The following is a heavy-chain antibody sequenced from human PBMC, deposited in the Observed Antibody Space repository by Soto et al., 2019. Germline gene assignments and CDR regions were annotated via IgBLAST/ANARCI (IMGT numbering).Heavy chain of an antibody. Sequence: QVQLVESGGGVVQPGRSLRLSCAASGFTFSSYAMHWVRQAPGKGLEWVAVIWYDGSNKYYADSVKGRFTISRDNSKNTLYLQMNSLRAEDTAVYYCARDRPPKDYDFWSGPYGMDVWGQGTTVTVSS. CDR2: IWYDGSNK. D-gene: IGHD3-3*01. CDR3: ARDRPPKDYDFWSGPYGMDV. CDR1: GFTFSSYA. V-gene: IGHV3-33*08. J-gene: IGHJ6*02.